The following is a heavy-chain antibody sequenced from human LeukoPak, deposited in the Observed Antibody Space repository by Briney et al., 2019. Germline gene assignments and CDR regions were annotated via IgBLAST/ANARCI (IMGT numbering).Heavy chain of an antibody. Sequence: GGTLRLSCAASGFTFTSFGMSWVRQAPGKGLEWVSIISSGSSAIFSADALKGRFTISRDDAKNLLYLDMNSLRAEDTAVYYCARGHTAVTRHFDFWGQGTLVTVSS. J-gene: IGHJ4*02. CDR1: GFTFTSFG. V-gene: IGHV3-21*01. CDR2: ISSGSSAI. D-gene: IGHD4-17*01. CDR3: ARGHTAVTRHFDF.